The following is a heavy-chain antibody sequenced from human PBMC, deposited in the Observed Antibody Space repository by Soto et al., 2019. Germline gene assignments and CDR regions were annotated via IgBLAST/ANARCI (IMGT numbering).Heavy chain of an antibody. J-gene: IGHJ4*01. Sequence: PGGSLRLSCAASGFIFSNAWINWVRQAPGKGLEWVGRIKSKADGGTTDFAAPVKGRFAISRDDSKNMMYMEMSSLRTEDTAVYYCTTDSNINMTIVCFDYWGNGTLVTVSS. CDR3: TTDSNINMTIVCFDY. D-gene: IGHD3-22*01. V-gene: IGHV3-15*07. CDR1: GFIFSNAW. CDR2: IKSKADGGTT.